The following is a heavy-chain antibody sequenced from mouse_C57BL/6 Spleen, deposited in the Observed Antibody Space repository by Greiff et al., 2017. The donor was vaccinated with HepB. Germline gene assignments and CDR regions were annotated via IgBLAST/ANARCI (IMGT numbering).Heavy chain of an antibody. CDR3: ARDNGSTDWYFDV. CDR1: GFTFSSYA. CDR2: ISDGGSYT. J-gene: IGHJ1*03. V-gene: IGHV5-4*01. D-gene: IGHD1-1*01. Sequence: EVHLVESGGGLVKPGGSLKLSCAASGFTFSSYAMSWVRQTPEKRLEWVATISDGGSYTYYPDNVKGRFTISRDNAKNNLYLQMSHLKSEDTAMYYCARDNGSTDWYFDVWGTGTTVTVSS.